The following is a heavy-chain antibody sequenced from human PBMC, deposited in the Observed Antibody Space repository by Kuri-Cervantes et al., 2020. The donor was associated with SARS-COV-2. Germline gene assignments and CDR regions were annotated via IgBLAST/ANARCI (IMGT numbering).Heavy chain of an antibody. D-gene: IGHD3-22*01. Sequence: SVKVSCKASGGTFSSYALSWVRQAPGQGLEWMGGIIPTLGTPNYAQKFEGRVTITADEPTSTAYMELSSLRSEDTAVYYCALGYWGSGYPRNYYHMDVWGKGTTVTVSS. CDR1: GGTFSSYA. V-gene: IGHV1-69*13. CDR3: ALGYWGSGYPRNYYHMDV. CDR2: IIPTLGTP. J-gene: IGHJ6*03.